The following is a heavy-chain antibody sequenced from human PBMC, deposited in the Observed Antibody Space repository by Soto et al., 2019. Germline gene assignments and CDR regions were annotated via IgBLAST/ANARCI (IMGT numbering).Heavy chain of an antibody. V-gene: IGHV4-31*03. CDR3: AKDQYDFWSDTLPLFGP. CDR2: IYYSGST. Sequence: PSETLSLTCTVSCGSISSGGYYWSWIRQHPGKGLEWIGYIYYSGSTYYNPSLKSRVTISVDTSKNQFSLKLGSVTAADTAVYYCAKDQYDFWSDTLPLFGPWGQGTLVTVSS. CDR1: CGSISSGGYY. J-gene: IGHJ5*02. D-gene: IGHD3-3*01.